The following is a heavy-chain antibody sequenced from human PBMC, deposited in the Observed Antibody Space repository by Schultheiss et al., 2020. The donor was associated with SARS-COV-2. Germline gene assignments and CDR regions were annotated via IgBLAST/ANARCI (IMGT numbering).Heavy chain of an antibody. D-gene: IGHD2-15*01. Sequence: GGSLRLSCAASGFTFSSYAMSWVRQAPGKGLEWVSYISSSGSTIYYADSVKGRFTISRDYSKNSLYLQMHSLRAEDTAVYYCAKGRGGGRFFDSWGQGTLVTVSS. J-gene: IGHJ4*02. V-gene: IGHV3-23*01. CDR3: AKGRGGGRFFDS. CDR1: GFTFSSYA. CDR2: ISSSGSTI.